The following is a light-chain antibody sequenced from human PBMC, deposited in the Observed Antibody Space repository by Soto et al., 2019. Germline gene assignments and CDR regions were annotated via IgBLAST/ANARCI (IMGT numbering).Light chain of an antibody. J-gene: IGLJ7*01. V-gene: IGLV2-14*01. CDR3: SSYTPATALKVL. CDR1: GSDVGNFDY. CDR2: AVS. Sequence: QSVLTQPASVSGSPGQSITISCTGAGSDVGNFDYVSWYQQHPGKAPQLMIYAVSSRPSGISIRFSGSKSGNTASLTISGLQADDEATYYCSSYTPATALKVLFGGGTQLTVL.